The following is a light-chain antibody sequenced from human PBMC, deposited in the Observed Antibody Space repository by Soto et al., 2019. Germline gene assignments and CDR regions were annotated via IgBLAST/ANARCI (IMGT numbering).Light chain of an antibody. CDR1: SSDVGGYNY. CDR2: DVS. J-gene: IGLJ1*01. Sequence: QSALTQPASVSGSPGQSITISCTGTSSDVGGYNYVSWYQQHPGKAPKLMIYDVSNRPSGVSNRFSGSKSGNTASLTISGLQAEDEADYYCSSYTSSCTDYVFGTGTKVTVL. V-gene: IGLV2-14*01. CDR3: SSYTSSCTDYV.